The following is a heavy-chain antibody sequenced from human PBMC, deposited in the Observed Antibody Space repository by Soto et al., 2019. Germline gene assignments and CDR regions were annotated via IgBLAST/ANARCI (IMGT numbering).Heavy chain of an antibody. CDR2: IDTSGTKI. V-gene: IGHV3-11*01. Sequence: QVQLVESGGDLVKPGGSLRLSCAASGYTFSDYYMSWIRQAPGKGLEWISYIDTSGTKIYYADSVKGRFTITRDNAKNSVYLEMNSLRDEDTAVYYCASHYDMWRGYLSPVDYWGQGTLVTVSS. D-gene: IGHD3-3*01. CDR1: GYTFSDYY. J-gene: IGHJ4*02. CDR3: ASHYDMWRGYLSPVDY.